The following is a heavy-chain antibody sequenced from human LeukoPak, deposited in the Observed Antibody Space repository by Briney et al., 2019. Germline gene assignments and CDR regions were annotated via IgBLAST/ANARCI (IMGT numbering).Heavy chain of an antibody. J-gene: IGHJ4*02. CDR3: ARDFGSLEDYFDY. V-gene: IGHV3-7*01. D-gene: IGHD3-10*01. Sequence: ETLSLTCTVSGGSISSNSYYWGWIRQPPGKGLEWVASIKEDGSDKYYVDSVKGRFTISRDNAKNSLYLQMKSLRADDTAVYYCARDFGSLEDYFDYWGQGTLVTVSS. CDR1: GGSISSNSYY. CDR2: IKEDGSDK.